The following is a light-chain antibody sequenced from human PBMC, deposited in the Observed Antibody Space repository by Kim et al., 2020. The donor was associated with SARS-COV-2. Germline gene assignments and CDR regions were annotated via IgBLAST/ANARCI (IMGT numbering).Light chain of an antibody. CDR2: GAS. CDR3: QQYDSSPYT. J-gene: IGKJ2*01. CDR1: QTVTSNY. V-gene: IGKV3-20*01. Sequence: EIVLTQSPDTLSLSPGEGAALSCRASQTVTSNYLAWYQHKPGQAPRLVIYGASSRATGIPDRFSGSGSGTDFTLSITRLEPEDFAVYYCQQYDSSPYTFGQGTKLEI.